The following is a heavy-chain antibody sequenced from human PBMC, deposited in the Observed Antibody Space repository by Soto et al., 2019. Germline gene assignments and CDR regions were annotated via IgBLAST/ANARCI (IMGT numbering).Heavy chain of an antibody. CDR2: IYHSGST. CDR3: ARDKITGLFDY. D-gene: IGHD2-8*02. Sequence: SETLSLTCAVSGDSISNSHYWSWVRQPPGKGLEWIGEIYHSGSTNYNPSLKSRVTISVDTSKNQFSLKLTSVTAADTAVYYCARDKITGLFDYWGQGTLVTVSS. J-gene: IGHJ4*02. V-gene: IGHV4-4*02. CDR1: GDSISNSHY.